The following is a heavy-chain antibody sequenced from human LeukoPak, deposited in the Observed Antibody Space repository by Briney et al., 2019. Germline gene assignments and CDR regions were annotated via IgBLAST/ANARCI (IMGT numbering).Heavy chain of an antibody. CDR1: GYSISSGYY. V-gene: IGHV4-38-2*02. J-gene: IGHJ6*03. D-gene: IGHD1-1*01. Sequence: PSETLSLTCTVSGYSISSGYYWGWIRQSPGKGLEWIGSIYHSGSTNYNPSLKSRVTISVDTSKNQFSLKLSSVTAADRAVYYCARGRGTRVGDYMDVWGKGTTVTVSS. CDR3: ARGRGTRVGDYMDV. CDR2: IYHSGST.